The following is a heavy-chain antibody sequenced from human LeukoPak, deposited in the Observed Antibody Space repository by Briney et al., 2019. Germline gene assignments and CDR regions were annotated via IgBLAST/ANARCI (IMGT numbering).Heavy chain of an antibody. CDR2: IRSKAYGGTT. D-gene: IGHD6-25*01. V-gene: IGHV3-49*03. Sequence: GGSLRLSCTASGFTLGVYAMSWFRQAPGKGLEWVGFIRSKAYGGTTEYAASVKGRFTISRDDSKSIAYLQIDSLKTEDTAVYYCTRSGYSPSPFDYWGQGTLVTVSS. J-gene: IGHJ4*02. CDR3: TRSGYSPSPFDY. CDR1: GFTLGVYA.